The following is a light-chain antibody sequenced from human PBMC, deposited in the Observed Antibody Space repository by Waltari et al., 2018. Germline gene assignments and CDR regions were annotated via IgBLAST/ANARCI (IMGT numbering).Light chain of an antibody. CDR1: RSVSNNY. V-gene: IGKV3-20*01. Sequence: EIVLTQSPGTLSLSPGDRATLPCRASRSVSNNYLAWYQQKSGQAPRLLIYLASTRATGIPDRFSGSGSGTDFSLTISRLEPEDFAVYYCQQYGTSPPGTFGQGTKVEIK. CDR2: LAS. J-gene: IGKJ1*01. CDR3: QQYGTSPPGT.